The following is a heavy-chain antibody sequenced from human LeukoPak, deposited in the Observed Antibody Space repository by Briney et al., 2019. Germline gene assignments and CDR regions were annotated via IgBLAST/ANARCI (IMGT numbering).Heavy chain of an antibody. Sequence: SETLSLTCNVTGGSISSDHWSWIRQPPGKELEWIGYILTSGTTNYNPSLKSRVAILVDTSKNQVSLKLSSVTAADTAIYFCARVRVSGTYLYYFDFWGQGILVTVSS. J-gene: IGHJ4*02. D-gene: IGHD3-10*01. CDR1: GGSISSDH. V-gene: IGHV4-4*09. CDR3: ARVRVSGTYLYYFDF. CDR2: ILTSGTT.